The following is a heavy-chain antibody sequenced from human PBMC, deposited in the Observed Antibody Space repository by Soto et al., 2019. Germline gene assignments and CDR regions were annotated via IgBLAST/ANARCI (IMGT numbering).Heavy chain of an antibody. V-gene: IGHV1-8*01. CDR3: ARRGKQQLVPYYYYYYGMDV. CDR2: MNPNSGNT. Sequence: GASVKVSFKASGYTFTSYDINWVRQATGQGLEWMGWMNPNSGNTGYAQKFQGRVTMTRNTSISTAYMELSSLRSEDTAVYYCARRGKQQLVPYYYYYYGMDVWGQGTTVTVSS. CDR1: GYTFTSYD. J-gene: IGHJ6*02. D-gene: IGHD6-13*01.